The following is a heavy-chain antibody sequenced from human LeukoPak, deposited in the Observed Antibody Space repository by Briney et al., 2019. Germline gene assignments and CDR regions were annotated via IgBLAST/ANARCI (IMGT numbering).Heavy chain of an antibody. CDR2: ISSSGSTI. Sequence: PGGSLRLSCAASGFTFSSYEMNWVRQAPGKGLEWVSYISSSGSTIYYADSVKGRFTISRDNAKNSLYLQMNSLRAEDTAVYYCARQLGEIEYYYYYMDVSGKGTTVTVSS. V-gene: IGHV3-48*03. D-gene: IGHD1-1*01. CDR1: GFTFSSYE. J-gene: IGHJ6*03. CDR3: ARQLGEIEYYYYYMDV.